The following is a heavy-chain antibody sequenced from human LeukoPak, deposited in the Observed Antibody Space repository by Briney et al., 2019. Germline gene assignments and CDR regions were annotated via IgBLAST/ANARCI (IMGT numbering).Heavy chain of an antibody. D-gene: IGHD5-12*01. CDR3: ARCSGYDLPRTNYYYYYMDV. V-gene: IGHV4-39*07. Sequence: SETLSLTCTVSGGSITNNNYYWGWIRQPPGKGLEWLGSIYYSGSAYYNPSLKSRVTISLDTSTNQFSLKLTSVTAADTAVYYCARCSGYDLPRTNYYYYYMDVWGKGTTVTISS. CDR2: IYYSGSA. J-gene: IGHJ6*03. CDR1: GGSITNNNYY.